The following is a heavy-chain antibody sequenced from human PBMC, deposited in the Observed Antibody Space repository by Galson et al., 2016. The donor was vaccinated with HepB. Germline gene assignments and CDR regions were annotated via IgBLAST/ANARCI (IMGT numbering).Heavy chain of an antibody. CDR1: GFTFGSFT. D-gene: IGHD6-19*01. V-gene: IGHV3-21*01. J-gene: IGHJ4*02. CDR3: AKAGTVAAAEY. CDR2: ISSTSKYI. Sequence: SLRLSCAASGFTFGSFTMTWVRQAPGEGLEWVSTISSTSKYINYADSVKGRFTVSRDNAKSSVSLQMNSLRAEDTAVYYWAKAGTVAAAEYWGQGTLVTVSS.